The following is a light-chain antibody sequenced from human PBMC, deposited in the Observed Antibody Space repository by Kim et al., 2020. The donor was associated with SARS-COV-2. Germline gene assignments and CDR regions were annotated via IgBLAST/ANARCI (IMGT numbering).Light chain of an antibody. CDR2: DTS. Sequence: QAVVTQEPSLTVSPGGTVTLTCASSTGAVTSDLYPYWFQQKPGHAPRTFIYDTSKKKSWTPARLSGSLLGDKAALTLSGAQPEDEADYYCLLSYSGARVFGGGTRLTVL. CDR3: LLSYSGARV. V-gene: IGLV7-46*01. J-gene: IGLJ2*01. CDR1: TGAVTSDLY.